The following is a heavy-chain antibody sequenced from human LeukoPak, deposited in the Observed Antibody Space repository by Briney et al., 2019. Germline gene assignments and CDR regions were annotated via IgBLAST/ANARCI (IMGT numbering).Heavy chain of an antibody. Sequence: PSETLSLTCAVYGGSFSGYYWSWVRQAPGKGLEWVSVIYSGGSTYYADSVKGRFTISRDNSKNTLYLQMNSLRAEDTAVYYCARRTRLDYYYYGMDVWGQGTTVTVSS. D-gene: IGHD1-14*01. CDR2: IYSGGST. V-gene: IGHV3-66*01. J-gene: IGHJ6*02. CDR3: ARRTRLDYYYYGMDV. CDR1: GGSFSGYY.